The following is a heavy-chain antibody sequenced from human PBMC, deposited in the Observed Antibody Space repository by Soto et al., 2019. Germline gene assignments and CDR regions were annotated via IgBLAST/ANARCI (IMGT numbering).Heavy chain of an antibody. V-gene: IGHV4-31*03. CDR2: IYYSGST. CDR1: GGSISSGGYY. Sequence: SETLSLTCTVSGGSISSGGYYWSWIRQHPGKGLEWIGYIYYSGSTYYNPSLKSRVTISVDTSKNQFSLKLSSVTAADTAVYYCARDRRVVPAAIGRFNRSAFDIWGQGTMVTVSS. D-gene: IGHD2-2*01. J-gene: IGHJ3*02. CDR3: ARDRRVVPAAIGRFNRSAFDI.